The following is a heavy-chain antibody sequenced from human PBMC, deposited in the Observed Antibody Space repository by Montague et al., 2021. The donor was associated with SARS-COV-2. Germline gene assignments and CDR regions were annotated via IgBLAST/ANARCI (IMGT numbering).Heavy chain of an antibody. D-gene: IGHD1-26*01. J-gene: IGHJ6*03. CDR1: GGSFSGHS. Sequence: SETLSLTCAVYGGSFSGHSWSWVRQPPGKGLEWIGEVSESGSINYNLSLKNRVTISVATSTNQYSLKLSSLTAADTAVYFCARGRTGAEPATALGLGFFYSYFMDVWGKGTTVFVSS. CDR2: VSESGSI. CDR3: ARGRTGAEPATALGLGFFYSYFMDV. V-gene: IGHV4-34*01.